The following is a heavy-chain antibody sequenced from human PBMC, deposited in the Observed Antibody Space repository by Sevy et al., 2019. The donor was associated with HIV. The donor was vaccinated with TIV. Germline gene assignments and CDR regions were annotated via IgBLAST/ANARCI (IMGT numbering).Heavy chain of an antibody. CDR2: FYTGSKT. J-gene: IGHJ6*02. Sequence: GGSLRLSCAVSGFPVSSSYMNWVRQAPGKGLEWVSVFYTGSKTDYADSVKGRFTMSRDNSKNTLYLQMNGLRAEDTAVYYWAGDKNAYYYGLDVWGQGATVTVSS. CDR1: GFPVSSSY. V-gene: IGHV3-53*01. CDR3: AGDKNAYYYGLDV.